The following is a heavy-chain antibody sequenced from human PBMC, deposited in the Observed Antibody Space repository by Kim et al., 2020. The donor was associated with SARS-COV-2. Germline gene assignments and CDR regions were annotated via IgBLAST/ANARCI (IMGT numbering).Heavy chain of an antibody. Sequence: SETLSLTCTVSGGSISSYYWSWIRQPPGKGLEWIGYIYYSGSTNYNPSLKSRVTISVDTSKNQFSLKLSSVTAADTAVYYCARAGKGYDSSGYYPDAFDIWGQGTMVTVSS. D-gene: IGHD3-22*01. CDR1: GGSISSYY. V-gene: IGHV4-59*13. J-gene: IGHJ3*02. CDR3: ARAGKGYDSSGYYPDAFDI. CDR2: IYYSGST.